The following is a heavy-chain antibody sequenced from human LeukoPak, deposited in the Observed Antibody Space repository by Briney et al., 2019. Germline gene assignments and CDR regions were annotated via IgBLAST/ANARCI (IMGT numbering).Heavy chain of an antibody. D-gene: IGHD3-10*01. Sequence: GGSLRLSCAASGFTFSSYAMNWVRQAPGKGLEWVSAISGSGGSTYYADSVKGRFTISRDNSKNTLYLQMNSLRAEDTAVYYCAKGLHVTMVRGIIADAFDMWGQGTMVTVSS. J-gene: IGHJ3*02. CDR1: GFTFSSYA. CDR2: ISGSGGST. CDR3: AKGLHVTMVRGIIADAFDM. V-gene: IGHV3-23*01.